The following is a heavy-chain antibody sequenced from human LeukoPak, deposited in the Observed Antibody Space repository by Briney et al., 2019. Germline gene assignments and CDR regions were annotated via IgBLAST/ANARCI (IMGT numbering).Heavy chain of an antibody. Sequence: GGSLRLSCAASGFTFSSYSMNWVRQAPGKGLEWVSVIYSGGRTYYGDSVKGRFTFSRDNSKNTLYLQMNSLRAEDTAVYYCAKTLYRGNYYFDYWGQGTLVTVSS. CDR3: AKTLYRGNYYFDY. J-gene: IGHJ4*02. CDR1: GFTFSSYS. CDR2: IYSGGRT. D-gene: IGHD2/OR15-2a*01. V-gene: IGHV3-66*02.